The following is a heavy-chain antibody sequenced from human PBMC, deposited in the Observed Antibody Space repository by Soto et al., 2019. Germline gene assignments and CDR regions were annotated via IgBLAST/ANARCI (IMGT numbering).Heavy chain of an antibody. Sequence: GGSMTLSWAASGCTFSSYYMILGSQARGKGLECVSGISGSGGSTYYADSVKGRFTISRDNSKNTLYLQMNSLRAEDTAVYYCAQPTTLDRAFDIWGQGTMVTVSS. D-gene: IGHD4-17*01. V-gene: IGHV3-23*01. J-gene: IGHJ3*02. CDR1: GCTFSSYY. CDR3: AQPTTLDRAFDI. CDR2: ISGSGGST.